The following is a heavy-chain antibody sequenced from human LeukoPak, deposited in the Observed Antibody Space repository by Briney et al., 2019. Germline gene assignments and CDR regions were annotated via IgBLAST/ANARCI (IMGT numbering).Heavy chain of an antibody. D-gene: IGHD1-26*01. CDR2: IYHSGST. J-gene: IGHJ4*02. Sequence: TSQSLSLTCTVSGGSISSGGYYWSWIRQPPGKGLEWIGYIYHSGSTYYNPSLKSRVTISVDRSKNQFSLKLSSVTAADTAVYYCARSSIPSRDGWDPPLYYFDYWGQGTLVTVSS. CDR1: GGSISSGGYY. V-gene: IGHV4-30-2*01. CDR3: ARSSIPSRDGWDPPLYYFDY.